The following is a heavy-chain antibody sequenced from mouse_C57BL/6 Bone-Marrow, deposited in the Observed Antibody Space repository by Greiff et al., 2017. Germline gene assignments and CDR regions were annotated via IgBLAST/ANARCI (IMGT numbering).Heavy chain of an antibody. CDR1: GFTFSSYA. CDR2: ISSGGDYI. D-gene: IGHD1-1*01. Sequence: EVKLVESGEGLVKPGGSLKLSCAASGFTFSSYAMSWVRQTPEKRLEWVAYISSGGDYIYYADTVKGRFTISRDNARNTLYLQMSSLKSEDTAMYYCTRDDYYGSRFDYWGQGTTLTVSS. V-gene: IGHV5-9-1*02. J-gene: IGHJ2*01. CDR3: TRDDYYGSRFDY.